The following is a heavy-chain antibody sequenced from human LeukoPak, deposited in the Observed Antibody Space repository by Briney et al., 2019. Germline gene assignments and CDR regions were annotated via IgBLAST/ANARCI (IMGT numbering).Heavy chain of an antibody. CDR1: GYSISNHYY. V-gene: IGHV4-38-2*01. CDR2: YYHTGSS. Sequence: SETLSLTCAVSGYSISNHYYWGWIRQPPGKGLEWIGSYYHTGSSYYNPSLQSRVAISIDTSKNQFSLELASVTAADTAVYYCASVTRSMSRFFDLWGRGTLVIVST. CDR3: ASVTRSMSRFFDL. J-gene: IGHJ2*01. D-gene: IGHD4-17*01.